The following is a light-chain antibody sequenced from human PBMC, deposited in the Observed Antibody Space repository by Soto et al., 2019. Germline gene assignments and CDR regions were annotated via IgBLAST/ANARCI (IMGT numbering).Light chain of an antibody. CDR3: QQSYSSVRT. CDR2: TAS. J-gene: IGKJ1*01. Sequence: DIQVTQSPSSLSASVGDRVTIACRSSHTINIYLNWYQQKPGQAPKLLIHTASTVHSGVPSRFSGSGSGTDFTLTINNLQPEDFATYYCQQSYSSVRTFGQGTKVEL. V-gene: IGKV1-39*01. CDR1: HTINIY.